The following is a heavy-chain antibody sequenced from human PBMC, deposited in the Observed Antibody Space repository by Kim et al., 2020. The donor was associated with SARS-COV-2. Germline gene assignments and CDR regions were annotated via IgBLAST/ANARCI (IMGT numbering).Heavy chain of an antibody. J-gene: IGHJ6*02. CDR3: ARVFRVTFYSGMDV. D-gene: IGHD3-10*01. CDR2: INSDGSST. V-gene: IGHV3-74*01. CDR1: GFTFSSYW. Sequence: GGSLRLSFAASGFTFSSYWMHWVRQAPGKGLVWVSRINSDGSSTNYADSVKGRFTVSRDNAKDTLYLPMDSLRAEDSAVYYCARVFRVTFYSGMDVWGQG.